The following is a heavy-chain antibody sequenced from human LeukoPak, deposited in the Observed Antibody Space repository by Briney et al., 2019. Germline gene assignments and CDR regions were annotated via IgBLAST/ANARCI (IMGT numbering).Heavy chain of an antibody. CDR2: IYYSGST. CDR1: GGSISSYY. D-gene: IGHD2-21*01. V-gene: IGHV4-59*01. Sequence: SETLSLTCTVSGGSISSYYWSWIRQPPGKGLEWIGYIYYSGSTNYNPSLKSRVTISVDTSKNQFSLKLSFVTAADTAVYYCARVNCGGDCPYYYYYMDVWGKGTTVTVSS. J-gene: IGHJ6*03. CDR3: ARVNCGGDCPYYYYYMDV.